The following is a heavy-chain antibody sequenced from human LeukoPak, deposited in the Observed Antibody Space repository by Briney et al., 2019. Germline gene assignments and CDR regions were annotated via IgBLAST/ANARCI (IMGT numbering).Heavy chain of an antibody. CDR1: GDSVSSKNGA. Sequence: SETLSLTCAVSGDSVSSKNGAWNWIRQSPSRGLEWLGRTYYRSKWYNDYAESMEGRMTISQDTSKNQYSLHLNSVTPDDTAVYYCARDLGTTGWHTFDYWGQGTLVTVSS. V-gene: IGHV6-1*01. CDR3: ARDLGTTGWHTFDY. J-gene: IGHJ4*02. CDR2: TYYRSKWYN. D-gene: IGHD6-19*01.